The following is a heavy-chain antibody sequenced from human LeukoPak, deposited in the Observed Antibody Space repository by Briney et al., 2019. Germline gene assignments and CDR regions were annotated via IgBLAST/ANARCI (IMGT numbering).Heavy chain of an antibody. D-gene: IGHD1-1*01. J-gene: IGHJ4*02. CDR3: ARGLVSWNDIYFDY. CDR1: GGSFSGYY. CDR2: INHSGNT. Sequence: PSETLSLTCAVYGGSFSGYYWSWIRQPPGKGLEWIGEINHSGNTNYNPSLKSRVTISVDTSKNQFSLKLSSVTAADTAVYYCARGLVSWNDIYFDYWGQGTLVTVSS. V-gene: IGHV4-34*01.